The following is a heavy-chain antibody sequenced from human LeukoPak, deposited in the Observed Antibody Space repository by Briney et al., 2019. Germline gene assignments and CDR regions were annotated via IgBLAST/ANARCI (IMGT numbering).Heavy chain of an antibody. D-gene: IGHD5-24*01. Sequence: PSETLSLTCTVSGGSISNYYWNWIRQPPGKGLEWIAYIYNSGDVNYNPSLKSRVTLSLDTAKNRFSLSLRSVIAADTAVYYCARAPKRRDAHNYEFESWGQGTLVTVSS. CDR2: IYNSGDV. J-gene: IGHJ1*01. CDR3: ARAPKRRDAHNYEFES. V-gene: IGHV4-59*01. CDR1: GGSISNYY.